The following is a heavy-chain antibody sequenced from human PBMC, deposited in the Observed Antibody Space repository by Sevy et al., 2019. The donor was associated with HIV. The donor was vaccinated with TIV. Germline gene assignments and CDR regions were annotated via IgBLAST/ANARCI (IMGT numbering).Heavy chain of an antibody. V-gene: IGHV3-30*04. Sequence: GGSLRLSCAASGFTFSSYAMHWVRQAPGKGLEWVAVISYDGSNKYYADSVKGRFTISRDNSKNTPYLQMNSLRAEDTAVYYCARSRGGVWGGDFDYWGQGTLVTVSS. D-gene: IGHD3-16*01. J-gene: IGHJ4*02. CDR2: ISYDGSNK. CDR3: ARSRGGVWGGDFDY. CDR1: GFTFSSYA.